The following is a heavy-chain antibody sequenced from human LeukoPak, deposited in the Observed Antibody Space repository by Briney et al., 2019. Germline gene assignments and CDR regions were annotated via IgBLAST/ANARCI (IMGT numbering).Heavy chain of an antibody. CDR3: ARVGERNDLVY. J-gene: IGHJ4*02. CDR2: IHYTGGT. D-gene: IGHD1-1*01. Sequence: PSETLSLTCTVSGGSISGYYWSWIRQAPGKGLEWIGYIHYTGGTNYNPSLMSRATLSVDTSKNQFSLKLTSVTAADTAIYYCARVGERNDLVYWGQGTLVTVSS. V-gene: IGHV4-59*12. CDR1: GGSISGYY.